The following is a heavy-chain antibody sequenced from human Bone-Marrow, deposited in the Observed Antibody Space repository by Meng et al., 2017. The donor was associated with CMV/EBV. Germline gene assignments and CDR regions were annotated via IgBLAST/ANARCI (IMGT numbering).Heavy chain of an antibody. Sequence: GLVFSFGCHYMDWVRQAQGKGLEWVGRIRNKRQSNVVNYGASVKGRFTMSRDDSKNSLFLQMNSLKSEDTDIYYCARDGAAALDYWGQGVLVTVSS. J-gene: IGHJ4*02. CDR2: IRNKRQSNVV. V-gene: IGHV3-72*01. CDR1: VFSFGCHY. CDR3: ARDGAAALDY.